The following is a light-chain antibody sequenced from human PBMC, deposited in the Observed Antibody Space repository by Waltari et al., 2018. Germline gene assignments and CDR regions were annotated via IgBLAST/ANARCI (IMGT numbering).Light chain of an antibody. J-gene: IGLJ1*01. CDR1: SSDAGGYTS. V-gene: IGLV2-8*01. CDR2: EVS. Sequence: QSALTQPPSASGSPGQSVTISCTGTSSDAGGYTSVSWYQQHPGKAPKLMIYEVSERPSGVPDRFSGSKSGNTASLTVSGLQAEDEADYYCSSHGGSNNFYVFGSGTKVTVL. CDR3: SSHGGSNNFYV.